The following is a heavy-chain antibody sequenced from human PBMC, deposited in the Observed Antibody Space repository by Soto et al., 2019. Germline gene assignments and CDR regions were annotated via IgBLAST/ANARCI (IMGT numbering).Heavy chain of an antibody. D-gene: IGHD3-10*01. Sequence: SETLSLTCTVSGGSISSYYWSWIRQPPVKGLEWIGYIYYSGSTNYNPSLKSRVTISVDTSKNQFSLKLSSVTAADTAVYYCARGHGITMVRGVTYGMDVWGQGTTVTVSS. CDR2: IYYSGST. J-gene: IGHJ6*02. CDR3: ARGHGITMVRGVTYGMDV. CDR1: GGSISSYY. V-gene: IGHV4-59*01.